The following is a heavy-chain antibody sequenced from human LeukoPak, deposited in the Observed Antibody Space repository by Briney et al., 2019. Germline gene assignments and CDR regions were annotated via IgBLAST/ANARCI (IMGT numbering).Heavy chain of an antibody. CDR2: INPRNGGT. CDR3: ARTGTTGGYYYGLDV. D-gene: IGHD4-17*01. CDR1: GYTFTGYY. Sequence: ASVKVSCKASGYTFTGYYVHWVRQAPGQGLEWMGWINPRNGGTNYAQKFQGRVTMTRDTSVSTAYMELSMLGSDDTAVYCCARTGTTGGYYYGLDVWGQGATVTVSS. J-gene: IGHJ6*02. V-gene: IGHV1-2*02.